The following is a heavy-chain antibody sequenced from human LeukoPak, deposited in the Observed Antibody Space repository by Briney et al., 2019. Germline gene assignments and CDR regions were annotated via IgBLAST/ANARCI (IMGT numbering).Heavy chain of an antibody. D-gene: IGHD6-6*01. V-gene: IGHV1-46*03. CDR3: AREACCSSSEGGY. CDR1: GYTFTSYY. CDR2: INTSGGST. J-gene: IGHJ4*02. Sequence: ASVKVSCNVAGYTFTSYYIHWVRQAPGQGLGWMGIINTSGGSTSYAQKFQGRVTMTRYTSTCTVYMELRSMRSEDTAVYYCAREACCSSSEGGYWGQGTLVTVSS.